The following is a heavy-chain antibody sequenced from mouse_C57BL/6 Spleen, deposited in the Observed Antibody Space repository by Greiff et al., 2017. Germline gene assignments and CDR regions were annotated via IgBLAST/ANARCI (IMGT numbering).Heavy chain of an antibody. J-gene: IGHJ4*01. D-gene: IGHD2-12*01. CDR3: AVTTTASYYAMDY. Sequence: EVQLQQSGPELVKPGASVKISCKASGYTFTDYYMNWVKQSHGKSLEWIGDINPNNGGTSYNQKFKGKATLTVDKSSSTAYMELRSLTSDDSAVYYCAVTTTASYYAMDYWGQGTSVTVSS. CDR2: INPNNGGT. CDR1: GYTFTDYY. V-gene: IGHV1-26*01.